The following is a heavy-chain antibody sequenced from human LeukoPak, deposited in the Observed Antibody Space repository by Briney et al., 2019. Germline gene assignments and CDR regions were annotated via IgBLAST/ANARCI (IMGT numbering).Heavy chain of an antibody. CDR2: MNPNSGNT. J-gene: IGHJ6*03. CDR1: GYTFSNYD. D-gene: IGHD3-10*01. V-gene: IGHV1-8*03. Sequence: ASVKVSCKASGYTFSNYDISWVRQATGQGLEWMGWMNPNSGNTGYAQKFQGRVTITRSTSISTAYMELSSLRSEDTAVYYCARGRRSGRSSQNYYYYYMDVWGKGTTVTVSS. CDR3: ARGRRSGRSSQNYYYYYMDV.